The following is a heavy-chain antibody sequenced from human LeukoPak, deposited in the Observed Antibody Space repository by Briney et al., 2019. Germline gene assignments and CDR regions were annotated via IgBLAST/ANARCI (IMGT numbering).Heavy chain of an antibody. CDR2: IVVGSGNT. J-gene: IGHJ6*02. CDR3: AADLPRYDFWGGYPATYGMDV. Sequence: GASVKVSCKASGFTFTSSAMQWVRQARGQRLEWIGWIVVGSGNTNYAQKFQERVTITRDMSTSTTYMELSSLRSEDTAVYYCAADLPRYDFWGGYPATYGMDVWGQGTTVTVSS. D-gene: IGHD3-3*01. V-gene: IGHV1-58*02. CDR1: GFTFTSSA.